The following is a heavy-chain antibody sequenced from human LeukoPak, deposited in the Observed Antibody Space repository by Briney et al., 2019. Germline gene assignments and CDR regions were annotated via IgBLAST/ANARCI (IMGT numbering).Heavy chain of an antibody. J-gene: IGHJ1*01. D-gene: IGHD2-2*01. CDR1: GGSISSSSNY. CDR3: ARHGGYCSSTSCFEYFHH. CDR2: IYYSGST. Sequence: SETLSLTCTVSGGSISSSSNYWGWIRHPPGKGREWIGSIYYSGSTYYNPSLKSRVTISVDTSKNQFSLKLSPVTAADTAVYYCARHGGYCSSTSCFEYFHHWGQGTLVTVPS. V-gene: IGHV4-39*01.